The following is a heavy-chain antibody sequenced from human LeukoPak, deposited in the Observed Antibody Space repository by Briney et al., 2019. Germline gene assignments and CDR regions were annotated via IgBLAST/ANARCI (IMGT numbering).Heavy chain of an antibody. CDR2: INPSGGST. CDR1: GYTFTSYY. J-gene: IGHJ5*02. Sequence: ASVKVSCKASGYTFTSYYMHWVRQAPGQGLEWMGIINPSGGSTSYAQKFQGRVTITRNTSISTAYMEVSSLRSEDTAVYYCARGGWFDPWGQGTLVTVSS. D-gene: IGHD3-10*01. CDR3: ARGGWFDP. V-gene: IGHV1-46*01.